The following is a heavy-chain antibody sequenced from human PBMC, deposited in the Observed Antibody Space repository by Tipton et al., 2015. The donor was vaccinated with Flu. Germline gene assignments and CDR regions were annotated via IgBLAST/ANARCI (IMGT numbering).Heavy chain of an antibody. Sequence: GASISTYYWSWIRQPAGKGLEWIGRIYNSGTSNYNPSLKSRVTISVDTSKNQISLNLSSVTAADTAVYYCARQYYGSGSYQRYFDYWGQGTLVTVSS. V-gene: IGHV4-4*07. CDR3: ARQYYGSGSYQRYFDY. CDR1: GASISTYY. CDR2: IYNSGTS. D-gene: IGHD3-10*01. J-gene: IGHJ4*02.